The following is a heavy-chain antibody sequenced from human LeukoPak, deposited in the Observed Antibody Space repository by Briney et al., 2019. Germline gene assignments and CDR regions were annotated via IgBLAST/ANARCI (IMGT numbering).Heavy chain of an antibody. CDR3: ARDIGIAARPSWFDP. V-gene: IGHV4-59*01. CDR2: IYYSGST. D-gene: IGHD6-6*01. Sequence: SETLSLTCTVSGGSISSYYWSWIRQPPGKGLEWIGYIYYSGSTNYNPSLKSRVTISVVTSKNQFSLKLSSVTAADTAVYYCARDIGIAARPSWFDPWGQGTLVTVSS. CDR1: GGSISSYY. J-gene: IGHJ5*02.